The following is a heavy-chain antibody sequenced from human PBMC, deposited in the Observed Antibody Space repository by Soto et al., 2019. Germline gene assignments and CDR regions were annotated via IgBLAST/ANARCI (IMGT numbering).Heavy chain of an antibody. V-gene: IGHV3-33*03. J-gene: IGHJ4*02. CDR3: AKENTPPYFDY. CDR2: MWYDGSRK. CDR1: GFTFSHYG. Sequence: GGSLRLSCAASGFTFSHYGFHWVRQAPGKGLEWVAIMWYDGSRKSYADSVKGRFTVSRDISKDTFYLQMENLRVEDTAVYFCAKENTPPYFDYWGQGSLVTVSS.